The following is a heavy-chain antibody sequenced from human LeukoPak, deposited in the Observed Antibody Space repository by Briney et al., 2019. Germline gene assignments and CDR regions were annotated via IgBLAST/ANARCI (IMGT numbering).Heavy chain of an antibody. CDR1: GYTFTGYY. CDR2: INPNSGGT. V-gene: IGHV1-2*02. D-gene: IGHD6-19*01. J-gene: IGHJ4*02. Sequence: ASVKVSCKASGYTFTGYYMHWVRQAPGQGLEWMGWINPNSGGTNYAQKFQGRVTMTSDTSITTVYMELSRRRSGDTAVYYCARRVFSGWGYYFDYWSQGTLVTVSS. CDR3: ARRVFSGWGYYFDY.